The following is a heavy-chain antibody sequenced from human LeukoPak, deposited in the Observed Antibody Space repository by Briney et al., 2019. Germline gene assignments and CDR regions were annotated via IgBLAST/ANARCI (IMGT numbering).Heavy chain of an antibody. V-gene: IGHV5-51*01. J-gene: IGHJ4*02. CDR1: GYSFTSYW. Sequence: GESLKISCKGSGYSFTSYWIGWVRQMPGKGLEWMGIIYPGDSDTRYSPAFQGQVTISADKSISTAYLQWSSLKASDTAMYYCASPSGRYCGGDCYSEYYFDYWGQGTLVTVSS. CDR3: ASPSGRYCGGDCYSEYYFDY. CDR2: IYPGDSDT. D-gene: IGHD2-21*02.